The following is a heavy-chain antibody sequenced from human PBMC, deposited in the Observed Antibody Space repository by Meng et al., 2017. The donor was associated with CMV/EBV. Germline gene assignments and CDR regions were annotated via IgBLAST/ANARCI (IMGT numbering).Heavy chain of an antibody. J-gene: IGHJ4*02. Sequence: LSLTCAASGFTFSSSAMHWVRQAPGKGLEWVAVISYDGSNKYYADSVKGRFTISRDNSKNTLYLQMNSLRAEDTAVYYCARVGWTGTTGGYWGQGTLVTVSS. CDR3: ARVGWTGTTGGY. V-gene: IGHV3-30*04. CDR2: ISYDGSNK. D-gene: IGHD1-7*01. CDR1: GFTFSSSA.